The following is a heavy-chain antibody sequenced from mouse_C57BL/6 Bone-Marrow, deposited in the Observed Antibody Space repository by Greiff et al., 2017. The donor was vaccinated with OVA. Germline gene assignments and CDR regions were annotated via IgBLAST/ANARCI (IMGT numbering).Heavy chain of an antibody. V-gene: IGHV8-12*01. Sequence: LKESVPWILQSSPSLSLSFSFSGFSLSTSCMRFFWLRPPSGLALEWLAHIYWDDDKRYNPSLKSRLTISKDTSRNQVFLKITSVDTADTATYYCARNYYGSSLDYWGQGTTLTVSS. CDR2: IYWDDDK. CDR1: GFSLSTSCMR. CDR3: ARNYYGSSLDY. D-gene: IGHD1-1*01. J-gene: IGHJ2*01.